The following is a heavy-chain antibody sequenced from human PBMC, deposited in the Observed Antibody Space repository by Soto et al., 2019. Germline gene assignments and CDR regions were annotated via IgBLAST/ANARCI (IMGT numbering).Heavy chain of an antibody. Sequence: SETLSLTCAVYGGSFSGYYWSWIRQPPGKGLEWIGEINHSGSTNYNPSLKSRVTISVDTSKNQFSLKLSSVTAADTAVYYCARILHYYYYGIDVWGQGXTVTVCS. J-gene: IGHJ6*02. V-gene: IGHV4-34*01. CDR2: INHSGST. CDR3: ARILHYYYYGIDV. CDR1: GGSFSGYY.